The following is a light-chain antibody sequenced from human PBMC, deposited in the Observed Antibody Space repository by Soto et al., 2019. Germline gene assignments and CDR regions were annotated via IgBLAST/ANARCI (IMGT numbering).Light chain of an antibody. J-gene: IGKJ1*01. CDR1: QSVSSD. V-gene: IGKV3-15*01. CDR2: GAS. CDR3: QQYDYWPPWT. Sequence: EIVLTQSPGTLSLSPGERATLSCRASQSVSSDYLAWYQQKPGQAPRLLIYGASTRATGIPARFSGSGSGTEFTLTISSLQSEDFAVYYCQQYDYWPPWTFGPGTKVDIK.